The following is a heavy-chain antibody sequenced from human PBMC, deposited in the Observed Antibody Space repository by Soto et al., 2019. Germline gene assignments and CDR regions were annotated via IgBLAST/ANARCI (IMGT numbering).Heavy chain of an antibody. J-gene: IGHJ4*02. Sequence: GGSLRLSCAASGFTFDDYAMYWVRQVPGKGLEWVSGISWNSGRIGYADSVKGRFTISRDNAKNSLYLQMNSLRVDDTAVYYWAKSESNFWSPSDYWGQGTLVTVSS. CDR1: GFTFDDYA. D-gene: IGHD3-3*01. CDR3: AKSESNFWSPSDY. CDR2: ISWNSGRI. V-gene: IGHV3-9*01.